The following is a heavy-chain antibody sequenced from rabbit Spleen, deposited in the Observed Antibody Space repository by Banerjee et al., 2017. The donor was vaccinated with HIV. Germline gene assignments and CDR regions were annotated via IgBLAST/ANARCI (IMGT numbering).Heavy chain of an antibody. Sequence: QEQLVESGGGLVQPGASLALTCNVSGFSLNFNYVMCWVRQAHGKGLEWIGCIDTGGIGADYAKWLIGRFTGSKTSSTTVTLQMTSLTAADTATYFCARGVSAGYDLYGYVPYYFYLWGPGPLVTVS. V-gene: IGHV1S45*01. J-gene: IGHJ4*01. CDR1: GFSLNFNYV. CDR3: ARGVSAGYDLYGYVPYYFYL. D-gene: IGHD6-1*01. CDR2: IDTGGIGA.